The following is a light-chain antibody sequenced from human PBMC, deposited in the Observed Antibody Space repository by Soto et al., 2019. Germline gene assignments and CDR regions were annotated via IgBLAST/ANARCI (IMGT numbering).Light chain of an antibody. CDR2: LGS. CDR1: QSLQHSNGYNY. Sequence: DIVMTQSPLSLPVTPGEPASISCRSSQSLQHSNGYNYLDWYLQKPRQSPQLLIYLGSNRASGVPDRFSGSGSGTAFTLKISRVEADDVGVYYCMQALQTPRTFGGGTRVEIK. CDR3: MQALQTPRT. V-gene: IGKV2-28*01. J-gene: IGKJ4*01.